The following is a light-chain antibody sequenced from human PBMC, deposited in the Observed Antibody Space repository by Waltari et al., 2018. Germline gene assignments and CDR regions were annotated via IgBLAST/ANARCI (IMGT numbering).Light chain of an antibody. CDR2: EAS. CDR3: QQRVNWPPLT. CDR1: QSVSNF. Sequence: IVSTQSPATLSLSPGESATLPCRASQSVSNFLAWYQQKPGQAPRLLIYEASNRATGIPARFSGSGSGTDFTLTISSLEPEDFAVYYCQQRVNWPPLTFGGGTKVEIK. J-gene: IGKJ4*01. V-gene: IGKV3-11*01.